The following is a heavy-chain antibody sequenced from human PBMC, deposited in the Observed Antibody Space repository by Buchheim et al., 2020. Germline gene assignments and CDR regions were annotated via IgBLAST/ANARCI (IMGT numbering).Heavy chain of an antibody. Sequence: EVQLVESGGGLVQPGGSLRLSCAVSGFTVSSDSMSWVRRAPGKGLEWVSAIYGGGATYYTDSVKGRFNISRDSSKNTLYLQMNRLRVEDTAMYYCARRQPSGSWFDPWGQGTL. J-gene: IGHJ5*02. V-gene: IGHV3-66*01. CDR3: ARRQPSGSWFDP. D-gene: IGHD3-22*01. CDR2: IYGGGAT. CDR1: GFTVSSDS.